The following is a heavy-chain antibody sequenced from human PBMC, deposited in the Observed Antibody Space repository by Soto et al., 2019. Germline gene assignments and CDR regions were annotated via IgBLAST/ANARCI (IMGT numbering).Heavy chain of an antibody. CDR3: ARRYCSGGSCLVLRGWSWFDP. CDR2: IYYSGST. Sequence: SETLSLTCTVSGGSISSGGYYWSWIRQHPGKGLEWIGYIYYSGSTYYNPSLKSRVTISVDTSKNQFSLKLSSVTAADTAVDYCARRYCSGGSCLVLRGWSWFDPWGQGTLVTVSS. D-gene: IGHD2-15*01. V-gene: IGHV4-31*03. CDR1: GGSISSGGYY. J-gene: IGHJ5*02.